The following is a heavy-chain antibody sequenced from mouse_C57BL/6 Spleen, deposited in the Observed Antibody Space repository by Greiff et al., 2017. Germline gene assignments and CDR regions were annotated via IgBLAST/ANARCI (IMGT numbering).Heavy chain of an antibody. CDR3: ARGGYDYDEDAMDY. D-gene: IGHD2-4*01. CDR1: GYAFSSYW. Sequence: QVQLKQSGAELVKPGASVKISCKASGYAFSSYWMNWVKQRPGKGLEWIGQIYPGDGDTNYNGKFKGKATLTADKSSSTAYRQLSSLTSEDSAVYYCARGGYDYDEDAMDYWGQGTAVTVSS. V-gene: IGHV1-80*01. J-gene: IGHJ4*01. CDR2: IYPGDGDT.